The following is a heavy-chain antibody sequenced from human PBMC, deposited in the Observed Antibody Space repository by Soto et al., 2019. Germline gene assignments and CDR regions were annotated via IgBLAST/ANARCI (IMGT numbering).Heavy chain of an antibody. V-gene: IGHV3-7*01. CDR2: IKYDGSET. J-gene: IGHJ4*02. CDR3: ARYSSASGL. Sequence: GGSLRLSCAASGFTFSTYLMSWVRQAPGKGLEWVANIKYDGSETYYVDSVKGRFTISRDNAKNSLYLQMNSLRGEDTAVYYCARYSSASGLWGQGTLVTVSS. CDR1: GFTFSTYL. D-gene: IGHD3-22*01.